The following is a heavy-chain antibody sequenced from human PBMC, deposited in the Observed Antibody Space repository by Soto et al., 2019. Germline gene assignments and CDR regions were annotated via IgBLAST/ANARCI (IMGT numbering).Heavy chain of an antibody. V-gene: IGHV4-31*03. Sequence: SETLSLTCTVSGGSISSGGYYWSWIRQHPGKGLEWIGYIYYSGSTYYNPSLKSRVTISVDTSKNQFSLKLSSVTAADTAVYYCGREGGYDHRTGVYYYYGMDVWGQGTTVTVSS. CDR3: GREGGYDHRTGVYYYYGMDV. CDR2: IYYSGST. CDR1: GGSISSGGYY. J-gene: IGHJ6*02. D-gene: IGHD5-12*01.